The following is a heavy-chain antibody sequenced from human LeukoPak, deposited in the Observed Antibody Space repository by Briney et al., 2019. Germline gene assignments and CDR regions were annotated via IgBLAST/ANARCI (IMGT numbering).Heavy chain of an antibody. D-gene: IGHD6-13*01. J-gene: IGHJ4*02. CDR3: ARQSGSSTWSSDY. V-gene: IGHV4-38-2*02. CDR1: GYSISSGYY. CDR2: INHSGSA. Sequence: SETLSLTCTVSGYSISSGYYWGWIRQAPGKGLEWIGEINHSGSANYNPSLTSRVTISVDTSKNQFSLKLSSVTAADTAVYYCARQSGSSTWSSDYWGQGTLVTVSS.